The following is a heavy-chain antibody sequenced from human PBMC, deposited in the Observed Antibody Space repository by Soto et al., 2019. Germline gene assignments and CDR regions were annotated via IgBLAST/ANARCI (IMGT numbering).Heavy chain of an antibody. D-gene: IGHD5-12*01. CDR3: ASRLRIIYYYYGMDV. V-gene: IGHV1-69*13. CDR2: IIPIFGTA. Sequence: SVKVSCKGSGGTFSSYAISWVRQAPGQGLEWMGGIIPIFGTANYAQKFQGRVTITADESTSTAYMELSSLRSEDTAVYYCASRLRIIYYYYGMDVWGQGTTVTVSS. J-gene: IGHJ6*02. CDR1: GGTFSSYA.